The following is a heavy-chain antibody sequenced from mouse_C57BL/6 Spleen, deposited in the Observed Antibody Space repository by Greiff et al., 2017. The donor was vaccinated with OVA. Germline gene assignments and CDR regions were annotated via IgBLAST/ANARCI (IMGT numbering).Heavy chain of an antibody. V-gene: IGHV2-2*01. CDR1: GFSLTSYG. Sequence: QVQLQQSGPGLVQPSQSLSITCTASGFSLTSYGVHWVRQSPGKGLEWLGVIWSGGSTDYNAAFISRLSISKDNSKSQVFFKMNSLQADDTAIYYCASNSFAYWGQGTLVTVSA. J-gene: IGHJ3*01. CDR3: ASNSFAY. CDR2: IWSGGST.